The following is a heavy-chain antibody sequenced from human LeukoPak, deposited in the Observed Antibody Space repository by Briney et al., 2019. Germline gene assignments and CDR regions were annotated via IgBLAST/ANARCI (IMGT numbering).Heavy chain of an antibody. CDR3: ARVGGWELPTNYYYGMDV. Sequence: ASVKVSCKASGYTFTGSYMHWVRQAPGQGLEWMGWVNPNSGGTNYAQKLQGRVTMTTDTSTSTAYMELRSLRSDDTAVYYCARVGGWELPTNYYYGMDVWGQGTTVTVSS. D-gene: IGHD1-26*01. V-gene: IGHV1-2*02. J-gene: IGHJ6*02. CDR2: VNPNSGGT. CDR1: GYTFTGSY.